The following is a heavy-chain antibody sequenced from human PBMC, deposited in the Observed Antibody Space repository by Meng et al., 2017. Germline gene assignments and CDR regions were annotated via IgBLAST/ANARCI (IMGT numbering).Heavy chain of an antibody. CDR1: GFTFSSYA. Sequence: GESLKISCAASGFTFSSYAMHWVRQAPGKGLEWVAVISYDGSNKYYADSVKGRFTISRDNSKNTLYLQMNSLRAEETAVYYCARRRSIAAAHYWGQGTLVTVSS. D-gene: IGHD6-13*01. CDR3: ARRRSIAAAHY. CDR2: ISYDGSNK. J-gene: IGHJ4*02. V-gene: IGHV3-30*04.